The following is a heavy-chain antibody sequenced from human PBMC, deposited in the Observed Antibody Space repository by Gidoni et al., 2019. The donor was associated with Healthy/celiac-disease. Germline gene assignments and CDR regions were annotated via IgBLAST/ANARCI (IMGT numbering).Heavy chain of an antibody. Sequence: QVQLQQWGAGLLKPSETLSLTCAVYGGSFSGYYWSWIRQPPGKGLEWIWEIKHSGNTNYNPVLQGRSNNIVDTAKKQVPLEPGPGAGAETGVEFWGGGLGVYEPCSQGTLVTVSS. V-gene: IGHV4-34*01. D-gene: IGHD3-16*01. CDR2: IKHSGNT. J-gene: IGHJ5*02. CDR1: GGSFSGYY. CDR3: GGGLGVYEP.